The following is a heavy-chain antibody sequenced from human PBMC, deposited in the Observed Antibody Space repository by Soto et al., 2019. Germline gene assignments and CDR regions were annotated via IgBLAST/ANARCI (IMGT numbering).Heavy chain of an antibody. V-gene: IGHV1-69*13. CDR2: IIPIFGTA. D-gene: IGHD6-13*01. CDR3: ARDGGIAAAGPRVFDY. CDR1: GCTFSSYD. J-gene: IGHJ4*02. Sequence: SVKVSCKASGCTFSSYDISWVRQAPGQGLEWMGGIIPIFGTANYAQKFQGRVTITADESTSTAYMELSSLRSEDTAVYYCARDGGIAAAGPRVFDYWGQGTLVTVS.